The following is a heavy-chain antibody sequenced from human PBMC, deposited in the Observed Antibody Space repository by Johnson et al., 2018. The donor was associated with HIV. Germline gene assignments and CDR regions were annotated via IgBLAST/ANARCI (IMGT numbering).Heavy chain of an antibody. CDR2: IKQDGSEK. J-gene: IGHJ3*02. CDR1: GFTFSSYW. V-gene: IGHV3-7*02. Sequence: VQLLESGGGLVQPGGSLRLSCAASGFTFSSYWMSWVRQAPGKGLEWVANIKQDGSEKYYVDSVKGRFTISRDNAKNSLYLQMNSLRAGDTAVYYCARAGGYSSSWNAFDIWGQGTMVTVSS. D-gene: IGHD6-13*01. CDR3: ARAGGYSSSWNAFDI.